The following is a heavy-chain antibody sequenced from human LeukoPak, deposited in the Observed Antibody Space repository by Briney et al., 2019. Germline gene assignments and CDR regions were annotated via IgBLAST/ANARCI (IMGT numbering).Heavy chain of an antibody. D-gene: IGHD6-13*01. CDR1: GFIFSSYG. Sequence: GGSLRLSCEASGFIFSSYGFHWVRQAPGKGLEGVAVISYDGSNKYYADSVKGRFTISRDNSKNTLYLQMSSLRAEDTAVYYCARDREKYSSSWYFDYWGQGTLVTVSS. V-gene: IGHV3-30*03. CDR3: ARDREKYSSSWYFDY. CDR2: ISYDGSNK. J-gene: IGHJ4*02.